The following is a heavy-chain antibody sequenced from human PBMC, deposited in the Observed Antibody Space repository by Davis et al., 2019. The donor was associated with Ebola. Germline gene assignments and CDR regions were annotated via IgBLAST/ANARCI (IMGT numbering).Heavy chain of an antibody. CDR2: ISGSGGST. CDR3: AKGYYDIWSGYYAYYYYGMDV. CDR1: GFTFSSYA. D-gene: IGHD3-3*01. J-gene: IGHJ6*02. Sequence: GESLKISCAASGFTFSSYAMSWVRQAPGKGLEWVSAISGSGGSTYYADSVKGRFTISRDNSKNTLYLQMNSLRAEDTAVYYCAKGYYDIWSGYYAYYYYGMDVWGQGTTVTVSS. V-gene: IGHV3-23*01.